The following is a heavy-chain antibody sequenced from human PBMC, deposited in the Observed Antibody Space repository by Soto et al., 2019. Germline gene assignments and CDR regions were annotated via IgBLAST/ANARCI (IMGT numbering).Heavy chain of an antibody. Sequence: GGSLRLSCAASGFTFSRSWVNWVRQAPGKGLEWVANINEDGSVKYYVDSVKGRFTISRDNAKNSLYLQMNSLRADDTAVYYCDRVRSSDWGHGTLVTVAS. V-gene: IGHV3-7*04. J-gene: IGHJ4*01. D-gene: IGHD3-16*01. CDR3: DRVRSSD. CDR2: INEDGSVK. CDR1: GFTFSRSW.